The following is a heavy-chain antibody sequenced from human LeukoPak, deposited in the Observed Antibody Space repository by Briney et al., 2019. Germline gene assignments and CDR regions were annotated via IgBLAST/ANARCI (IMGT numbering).Heavy chain of an antibody. D-gene: IGHD6-19*01. V-gene: IGHV3-9*03. J-gene: IGHJ4*02. CDR2: ISWNSGSI. CDR3: AKASSGWYGAPFDY. CDR1: GFTFDDYA. Sequence: HPGGSLRLSCAASGFTFDDYAMHWVRQAPGKGLEWVSGISWNSGSIGYADSVKGRFTISRDNAKNSLYLQMNSLRAEDMALYYCAKASSGWYGAPFDYWGQGTLVTVSS.